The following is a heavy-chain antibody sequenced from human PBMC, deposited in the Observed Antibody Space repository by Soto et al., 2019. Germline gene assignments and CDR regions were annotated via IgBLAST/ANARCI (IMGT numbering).Heavy chain of an antibody. V-gene: IGHV2-5*02. CDR1: GFSLGTSGMA. Sequence: QITLKASGPTLLKPTQTLTLTCSCSGFSLGTSGMAVGWIRQPPGKALEWLALIYGDNDKRYRSYLKNRLTITQDTSKNQVILKMTDMDHVDTATYYCARSVAGAGEMDYFVYWGQGTLVTVSS. CDR3: ARSVAGAGEMDYFVY. J-gene: IGHJ4*02. D-gene: IGHD3-10*01. CDR2: IYGDNDK.